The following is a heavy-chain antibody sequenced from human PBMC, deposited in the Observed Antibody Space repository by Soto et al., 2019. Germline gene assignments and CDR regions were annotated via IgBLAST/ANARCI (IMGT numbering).Heavy chain of an antibody. CDR1: GFTFSNYA. V-gene: IGHV3-23*01. CDR2: ISGSGGGS. CDR3: AKAPRSPTSPQYFDS. Sequence: GGSLSLSCAASGFTFSNYAMSWVRQTPGRGLEWVSAISGSGGGSHYTDSVKGRFTISRDNSNNILYLQMTRLRVEDTAIYYCAKAPRSPTSPQYFDSWGQGTLVTVSS. D-gene: IGHD2-2*01. J-gene: IGHJ4*02.